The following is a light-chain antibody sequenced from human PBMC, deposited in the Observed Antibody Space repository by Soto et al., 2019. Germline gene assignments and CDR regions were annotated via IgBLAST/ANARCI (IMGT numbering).Light chain of an antibody. CDR2: DAS. V-gene: IGKV3-11*01. CDR1: QSVSSY. CDR3: QRRCNWLLT. Sequence: EIVLTQSPATLSLSPGERATLSCRASQSVSSYLAWYQQKPGQAPRLLIYDASNRATGIPARFSGSGSGAEFNSTISSREAEGFAVYYLQRRCNWLLTCGGGTKVEIK. J-gene: IGKJ4*01.